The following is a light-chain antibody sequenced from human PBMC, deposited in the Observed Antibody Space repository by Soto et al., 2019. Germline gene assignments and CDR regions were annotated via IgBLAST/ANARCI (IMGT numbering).Light chain of an antibody. J-gene: IGLJ3*02. CDR3: SSYTSSSTLV. CDR1: SSDIGAYNY. Sequence: QSALTRPASVSGSPGQSITISCTGTSSDIGAYNYVSWYQQHPGKAPKLMIYEVSNWPSGVSSRFSGSKSGNTASLTISGLQAEDEADYYCSSYTSSSTLVFGGGTKLTVL. V-gene: IGLV2-14*01. CDR2: EVS.